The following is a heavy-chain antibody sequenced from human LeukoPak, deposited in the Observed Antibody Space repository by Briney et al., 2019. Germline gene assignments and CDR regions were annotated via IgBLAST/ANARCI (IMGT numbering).Heavy chain of an antibody. D-gene: IGHD1-26*01. Sequence: SVKVSCKASGYTFTSYAISWVRQAPGQGLEWMGGIIPIFGTANYAQKFQGRVTITADESTSTAYMELSSLRSEDTAVYYCARGVGAFDPYSDAFDIWGQGTMVTVSS. CDR1: GYTFTSYA. J-gene: IGHJ3*02. CDR2: IIPIFGTA. CDR3: ARGVGAFDPYSDAFDI. V-gene: IGHV1-69*13.